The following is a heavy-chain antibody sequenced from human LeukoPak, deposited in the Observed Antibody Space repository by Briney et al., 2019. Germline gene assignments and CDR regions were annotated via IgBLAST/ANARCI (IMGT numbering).Heavy chain of an antibody. CDR1: AASISSSSYY. V-gene: IGHV4-39*07. CDR3: ARYQGGYYMDV. D-gene: IGHD3-16*01. J-gene: IGHJ6*03. CDR2: IYYSGST. Sequence: SETLSLTCAVSAASISSSSYYWGWIRQPPGKGLEWIATIYYSGSTYYNPSFKSRVTMSVDTSKNQFSLRLSSVTAADTAVYYCARYQGGYYMDVWGKGTTVTVSS.